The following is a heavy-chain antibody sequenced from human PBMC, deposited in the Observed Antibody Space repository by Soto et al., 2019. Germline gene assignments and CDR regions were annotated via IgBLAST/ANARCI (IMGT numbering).Heavy chain of an antibody. V-gene: IGHV1-69*01. CDR1: GGTFSSYA. D-gene: IGHD3-16*01. Sequence: QVKLVQSGAGVKKPGSSVKVSCKASGGTFSSYAISWVGQAPGQGLEWRGGIIPIFGTANYAQKFQGRVTITADESTSTAYMELSSLRSEDTAVYYCARVKRGLDDRYYYYYYGMDVWGQGTTVTVSS. CDR2: IIPIFGTA. J-gene: IGHJ6*02. CDR3: ARVKRGLDDRYYYYYYGMDV.